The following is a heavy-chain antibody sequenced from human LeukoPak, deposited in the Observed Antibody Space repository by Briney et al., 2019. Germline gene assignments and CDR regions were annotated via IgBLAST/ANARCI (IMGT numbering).Heavy chain of an antibody. CDR2: ISYDGSNK. V-gene: IGHV3-30*18. Sequence: GGSLRLSCAASGFTFSSYGMHWVRQAPGKGLEWVAVISYDGSNKYYADSVKGRFTISRDNSKNTLYLQMNSLRAEDTAVYYCAKTFEGDIVVVVAYYYMDVWGKGTTVTVSS. J-gene: IGHJ6*03. CDR3: AKTFEGDIVVVVAYYYMDV. CDR1: GFTFSSYG. D-gene: IGHD2-15*01.